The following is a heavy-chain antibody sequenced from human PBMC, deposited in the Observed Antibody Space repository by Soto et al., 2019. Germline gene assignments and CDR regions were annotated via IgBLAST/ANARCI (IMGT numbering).Heavy chain of an antibody. J-gene: IGHJ4*02. CDR2: TNEDGSTI. Sequence: EVQLVESGGGLVQPGGSLRLSCAASGFTFSSYWMHWVRQAPGKGLVWVSRTNEDGSTINYADSVKGRFTISRDNAKKRLYLEMNGRRAGDRVVYYCTRDRGGGGGYWGQGTLVTVSS. V-gene: IGHV3-74*01. CDR1: GFTFSSYW. D-gene: IGHD3-16*01. CDR3: TRDRGGGGGY.